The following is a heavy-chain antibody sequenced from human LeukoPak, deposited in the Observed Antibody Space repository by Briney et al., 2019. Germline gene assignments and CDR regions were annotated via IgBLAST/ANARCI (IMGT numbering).Heavy chain of an antibody. D-gene: IGHD4-11*01. CDR2: ISSGSGTI. J-gene: IGHJ3*02. V-gene: IGHV3-48*04. CDR3: ARAQKYSYDAFDI. Sequence: GGSLRLSCAASGFTFSSYSMNWVRQAPGKGLEYVSYISSGSGTIYYADSVKGRFTISRDNAKNSLYLQMNSLSVEDTAVYYCARAQKYSYDAFDIWGQGTMVTVSS. CDR1: GFTFSSYS.